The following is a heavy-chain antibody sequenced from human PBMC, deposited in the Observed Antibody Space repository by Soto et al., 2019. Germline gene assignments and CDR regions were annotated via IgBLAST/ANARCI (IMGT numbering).Heavy chain of an antibody. CDR3: GISLPSADHQHGMDV. D-gene: IGHD2-2*01. J-gene: IGHJ6*01. CDR1: GYTFTSYG. CDR2: ISAYNGNT. Sequence: ASVKVSCKASGYTFTSYGISWVRQAPGQGLEWMGWISAYNGNTNYAQKLQGRVTMTTDTSTSTAYMELRSLRSDDTAVYYCGISLPSADHQHGMDVWGQRTTDTVS. V-gene: IGHV1-18*01.